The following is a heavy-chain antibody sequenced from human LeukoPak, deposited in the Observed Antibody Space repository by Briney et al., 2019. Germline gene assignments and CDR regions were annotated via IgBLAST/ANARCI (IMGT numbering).Heavy chain of an antibody. CDR1: GFTFSSYD. CDR3: ARGRYGDLPYFDY. D-gene: IGHD3-9*01. Sequence: GGSLRLSCAASGFTFSSYDMHWVRQAKGKGLEWLSAIGTAGDTYYPGSVKGRFTISRENAKNSLYLQMNSLRAGDTAVYYCARGRYGDLPYFDYWGQGTLVTVSS. J-gene: IGHJ4*02. V-gene: IGHV3-13*04. CDR2: IGTAGDT.